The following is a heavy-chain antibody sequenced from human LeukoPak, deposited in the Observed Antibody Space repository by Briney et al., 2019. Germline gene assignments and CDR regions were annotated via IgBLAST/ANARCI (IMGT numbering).Heavy chain of an antibody. V-gene: IGHV3-21*01. CDR2: ISSSSSYI. CDR3: AKNEYSSSRFDY. Sequence: PGGSLRLSCAASGFTFSSYTMNWVRQAPGKGLEWVSSISSSSSYIYYAESVKGRFTMSRDNAKNSLYLQMNSLRAEDTAVYYCAKNEYSSSRFDYWGQGTLVTVSS. D-gene: IGHD6-6*01. CDR1: GFTFSSYT. J-gene: IGHJ4*02.